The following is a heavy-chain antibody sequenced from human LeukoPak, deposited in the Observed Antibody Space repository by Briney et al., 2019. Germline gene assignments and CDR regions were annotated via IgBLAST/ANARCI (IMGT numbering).Heavy chain of an antibody. Sequence: GGSLRLSCVASGFSVSSYGMSWVRQAPGKAPEWVSLLYSNGGTYYADSVKGRFIISRDNSKNTPYLQMNNLRVEDTAVYHCVRARAEGRAWVEFDPWGQGTVVTVSS. CDR3: VRARAEGRAWVEFDP. CDR1: GFSVSSYG. J-gene: IGHJ5*02. V-gene: IGHV3-66*02. CDR2: LYSNGGT. D-gene: IGHD6-6*01.